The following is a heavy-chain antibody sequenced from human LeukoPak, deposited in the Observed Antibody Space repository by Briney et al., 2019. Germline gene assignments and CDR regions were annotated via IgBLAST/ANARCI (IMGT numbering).Heavy chain of an antibody. V-gene: IGHV4-59*01. J-gene: IGHJ4*02. Sequence: PSETLSLTCTVSGGSISSYYWSWIRQPPGKGLEWIGYVFHTGGTNYNPSLKSRVTISVDTSKNQFSLKLSSVTAADTAVYYCARDRGSQPFIDYWGQGTLVTVSS. D-gene: IGHD1-26*01. CDR2: VFHTGGT. CDR1: GGSISSYY. CDR3: ARDRGSQPFIDY.